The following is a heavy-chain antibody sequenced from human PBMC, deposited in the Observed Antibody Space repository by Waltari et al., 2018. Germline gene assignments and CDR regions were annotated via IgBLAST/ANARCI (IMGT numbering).Heavy chain of an antibody. D-gene: IGHD3-10*01. V-gene: IGHV4-59*11. J-gene: IGHJ6*02. CDR1: GGSISSHY. CDR3: ARGNPYYYGSGSYLFYYYYYGMDV. CDR2: IYYSGST. Sequence: QVQLQESGPGLVKPSETLSLTCTVSGGSISSHYWSWIRQPPGKGLEWIGYIYYSGSTDYTPSLMSRVTISVDTSKNQFPLQRSSVTAADTAVYYCARGNPYYYGSGSYLFYYYYYGMDVWGQGTTVTVSS.